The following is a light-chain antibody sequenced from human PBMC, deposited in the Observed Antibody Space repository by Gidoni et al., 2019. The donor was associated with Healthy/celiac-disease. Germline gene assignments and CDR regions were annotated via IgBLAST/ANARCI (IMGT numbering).Light chain of an antibody. CDR1: QSVSSSY. V-gene: IGKV3-20*01. J-gene: IGKJ1*01. Sequence: EIVLTQSPGTLSLSPGERATLSCRASQSVSSSYLAWYQQKPGQAPRLLIYGASSRATGIPDRFSGSGSGTDFTLTISRREPEDFAVYYCQQYGSSLWTFXQXTKVEIK. CDR3: QQYGSSLWT. CDR2: GAS.